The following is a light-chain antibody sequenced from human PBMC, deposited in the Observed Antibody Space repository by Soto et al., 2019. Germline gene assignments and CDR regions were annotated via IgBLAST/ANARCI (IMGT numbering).Light chain of an antibody. CDR2: DVS. Sequence: QSVLTQPSAVSGPPGQSSTISCPGTNSDVGGYNYVSWYQQHPGKAHKLMIYDVSNRPSGVSNHFSGSKSGNTASLTISGLQAEDEADYYCSSYTSSSTRVFGTGTKVTVL. V-gene: IGLV2-14*01. J-gene: IGLJ1*01. CDR1: NSDVGGYNY. CDR3: SSYTSSSTRV.